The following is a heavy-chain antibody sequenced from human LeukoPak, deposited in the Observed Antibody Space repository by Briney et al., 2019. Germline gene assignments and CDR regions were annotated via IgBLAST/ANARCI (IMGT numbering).Heavy chain of an antibody. J-gene: IGHJ4*02. Sequence: EASVKVSCKASGYTFTSYDINWVRQATGQGLEWMGWMNPNSGNTGYAQKFQGRVTMTRNTSISTAYMELSSLRSEDTAVYYCARGGSSGWYVFTDYWGQGTLVTVSS. CDR1: GYTFTSYD. CDR2: MNPNSGNT. CDR3: ARGGSSGWYVFTDY. V-gene: IGHV1-8*01. D-gene: IGHD6-19*01.